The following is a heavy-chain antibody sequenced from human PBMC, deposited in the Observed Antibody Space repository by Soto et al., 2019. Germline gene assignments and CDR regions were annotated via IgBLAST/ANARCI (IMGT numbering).Heavy chain of an antibody. J-gene: IGHJ6*03. CDR3: ARDSNDFWSGFDYYYYMDV. V-gene: IGHV1-18*01. CDR1: GYTFTSYG. D-gene: IGHD3-3*01. CDR2: ISAYNGNT. Sequence: QVQLVQSGAEVKKPGASVKVSCKASGYTFTSYGISWVRQAPGQGLEWMGWISAYNGNTNYAQKLQGRVTMTTDTSTSTAYMDLRSLRSDDTAVYYCARDSNDFWSGFDYYYYMDVWGKGTTVTVSS.